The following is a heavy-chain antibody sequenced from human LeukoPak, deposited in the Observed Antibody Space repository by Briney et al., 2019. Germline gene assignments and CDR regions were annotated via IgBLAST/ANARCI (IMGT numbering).Heavy chain of an antibody. CDR2: VRSKTYGGTT. V-gene: IGHV3-49*04. D-gene: IGHD1-26*01. CDR3: ARRASGSYQPVAFDI. Sequence: GGSLRLSCTTSGFTFGDYAMSWVRQAPGKGLEWLGFVRSKTYGGTTEYAASVKGRFTISRDDSKSIAYLQINSLITEDTAMYYCARRASGSYQPVAFDIWGQGTMVTVSS. CDR1: GFTFGDYA. J-gene: IGHJ3*02.